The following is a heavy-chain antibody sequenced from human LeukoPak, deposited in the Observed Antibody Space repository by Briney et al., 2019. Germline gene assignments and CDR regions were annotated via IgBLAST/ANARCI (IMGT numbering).Heavy chain of an antibody. CDR1: GGSISSGGYY. V-gene: IGHV4-31*03. J-gene: IGHJ4*02. D-gene: IGHD4-23*01. CDR3: ARYYGGNSNYFDY. CDR2: IYYSGST. Sequence: PSETLSLTCTVSGGSISSGGYYWSWIRQHPGKGLEWIGYIYYSGSTYYNPSLKSRVTISVDTSKNQFSLKLSSVTAADTAVYYCARYYGGNSNYFDYWGQGTLVTVSS.